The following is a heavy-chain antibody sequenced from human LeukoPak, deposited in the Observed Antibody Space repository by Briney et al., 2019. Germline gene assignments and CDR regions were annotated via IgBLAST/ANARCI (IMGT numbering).Heavy chain of an antibody. CDR3: ARDTESSRSDY. J-gene: IGHJ4*02. CDR1: GGSISSANYY. CDR2: VYNSGST. V-gene: IGHV4-39*07. D-gene: IGHD6-13*01. Sequence: SETLSLTCTVSGGSISSANYYWGWIRQPSGKGLEWIGSVYNSGSTYYDPSLKSRVIVSLHMSQNQFSLRLTSVTAADTAIYYCARDTESSRSDYWGQGTLVTVSS.